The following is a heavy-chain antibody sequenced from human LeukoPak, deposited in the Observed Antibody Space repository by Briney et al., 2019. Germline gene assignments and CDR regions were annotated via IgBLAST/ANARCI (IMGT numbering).Heavy chain of an antibody. J-gene: IGHJ4*02. D-gene: IGHD2-15*01. CDR3: ATYRQVLLLFES. Sequence: GGSLRLSCAASGFTFSTFAMNWVRQPPGKGLEWVSSIFPSGGEIHYADSVRGRFTISRDNSKSTLSLQMNSLRAEDTAIYYCATYRQVLLLFESWGQGTLVTVSS. CDR2: IFPSGGEI. CDR1: GFTFSTFA. V-gene: IGHV3-23*01.